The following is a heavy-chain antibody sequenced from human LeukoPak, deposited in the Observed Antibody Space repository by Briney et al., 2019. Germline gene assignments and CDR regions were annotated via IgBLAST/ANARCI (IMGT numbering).Heavy chain of an antibody. J-gene: IGHJ4*02. D-gene: IGHD3-22*01. CDR2: IDWDDDK. CDR3: ARIVRYYDSSGYYYYFDY. Sequence: TPSLTCTVSGGSISSDYWSWIRQPPGKALEWLARIDWDDDKYYSTSLKTRLTISKDTSKNQVVLTMTNMDPVDTATYYCARIVRYYDSSGYYYYFDYWGQGTLVTVSS. CDR1: GGSISSDY. V-gene: IGHV2-70*11.